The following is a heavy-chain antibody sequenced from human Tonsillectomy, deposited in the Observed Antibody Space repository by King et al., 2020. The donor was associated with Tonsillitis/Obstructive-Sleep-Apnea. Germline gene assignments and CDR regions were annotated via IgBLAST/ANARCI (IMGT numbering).Heavy chain of an antibody. D-gene: IGHD1-26*01. J-gene: IGHJ4*02. Sequence: QLVQSGAEVKKPGESLKLSCQGFGYSFTTYWIGWVRQMPGRGLEWMGIIYPADSDTRYSPSFQGQVTISADKSINTAYLQWSTLKASDTAMYYCARPRSGSYADSWGQGTLVTVSS. CDR2: IYPADSDT. V-gene: IGHV5-51*01. CDR3: ARPRSGSYADS. CDR1: GYSFTTYW.